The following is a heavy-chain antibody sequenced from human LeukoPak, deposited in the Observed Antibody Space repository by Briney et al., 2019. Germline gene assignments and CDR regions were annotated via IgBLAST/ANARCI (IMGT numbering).Heavy chain of an antibody. J-gene: IGHJ4*02. D-gene: IGHD6-19*01. Sequence: GGSLRLSCAASGFSVNIYGMSWVRQAPGKGLEWVSAISGSGGSTYHADSVKGRFTISRDNSKNTLYLQMNSLRAEDTAVYYCAKATSGWYDALDYWGQGTLVIVST. CDR2: ISGSGGST. V-gene: IGHV3-23*01. CDR3: AKATSGWYDALDY. CDR1: GFSVNIYG.